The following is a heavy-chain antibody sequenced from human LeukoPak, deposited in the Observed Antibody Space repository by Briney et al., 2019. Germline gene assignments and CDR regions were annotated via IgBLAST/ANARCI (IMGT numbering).Heavy chain of an antibody. CDR1: GYTFTSYD. Sequence: ASVKVSCKASGYTFTSYDINWVRQATGQGLEWMGWISAYNGNTNYAQKLQGRVTMTTDTSTSTAYMELRSLRSDDTAVYYCARSYYYGSGYYYYYYMDVWGKGTTVTISS. CDR3: ARSYYYGSGYYYYYYMDV. J-gene: IGHJ6*03. CDR2: ISAYNGNT. V-gene: IGHV1-18*01. D-gene: IGHD3-10*01.